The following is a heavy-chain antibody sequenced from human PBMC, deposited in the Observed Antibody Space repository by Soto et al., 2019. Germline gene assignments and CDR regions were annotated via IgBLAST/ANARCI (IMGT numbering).Heavy chain of an antibody. J-gene: IGHJ4*02. CDR2: ISYDGSNK. CDR1: GFTFSSYG. CDR3: AKAGMAAAGYFDY. D-gene: IGHD6-13*01. Sequence: QVQLVESGGGVVQPGRSLRLSCAASGFTFSSYGMHWVRQAPGKGLEWVAVISYDGSNKYYADSVKGRFTISRDNSKNKLYLQMTSLRAEDTAVYYCAKAGMAAAGYFDYWGQGTLVTVSS. V-gene: IGHV3-30*18.